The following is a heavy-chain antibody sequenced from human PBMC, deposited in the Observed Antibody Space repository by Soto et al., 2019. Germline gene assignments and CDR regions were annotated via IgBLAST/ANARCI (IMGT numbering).Heavy chain of an antibody. D-gene: IGHD1-26*01. CDR2: IYHSGGT. CDR3: STSSYSGRYNWFDS. V-gene: IGHV4-38-2*01. Sequence: SEKLPLTYAGSGYTIRSGYYWGWIRQPPGKGLEWIGSIYHSGGTYYNPSPKSRVTISVDTSKNQFYLKLSSVTAADTAVYYCSTSSYSGRYNWFDSCGQGTSVTVSS. CDR1: GYTIRSGYY. J-gene: IGHJ5*01.